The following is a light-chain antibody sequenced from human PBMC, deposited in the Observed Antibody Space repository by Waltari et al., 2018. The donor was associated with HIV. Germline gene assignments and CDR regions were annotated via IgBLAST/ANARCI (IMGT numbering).Light chain of an antibody. CDR2: ESS. CDR3: SSYTSSSTLGVL. CDR1: SSDVGGYNY. Sequence: QSALTQPDSVSGSPGQSITISCTGTSSDVGGYNYVSWYQQHPGKAPKLMIYESSNRPSGVSNRFSGSKSGNTASLTISGLQAEDEADYYCSSYTSSSTLGVLFGGGTKLTVL. V-gene: IGLV2-14*01. J-gene: IGLJ2*01.